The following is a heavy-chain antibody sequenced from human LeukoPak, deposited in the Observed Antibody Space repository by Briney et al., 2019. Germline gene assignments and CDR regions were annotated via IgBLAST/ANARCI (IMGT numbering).Heavy chain of an antibody. Sequence: ASVKVSCKASGYTFTSYYMHWVRQAPGQGLEWMGIINTSGGSTSYAQKFQGRVTMTRDMSTSTVYMELSSLRSEDTAVYYCARPVVPAAMPKNDAFDIWGQGTMVTVSS. CDR3: ARPVVPAAMPKNDAFDI. V-gene: IGHV1-46*01. J-gene: IGHJ3*02. CDR1: GYTFTSYY. CDR2: INTSGGST. D-gene: IGHD2-2*01.